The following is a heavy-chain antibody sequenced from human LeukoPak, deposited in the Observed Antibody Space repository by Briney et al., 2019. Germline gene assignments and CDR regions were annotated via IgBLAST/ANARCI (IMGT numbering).Heavy chain of an antibody. CDR2: ISGSGGST. CDR1: GLTFSSYA. V-gene: IGHV3-23*01. CDR3: AKGGDCSSTSCYYAGGFDY. J-gene: IGHJ4*02. Sequence: GGSLRLSCAASGLTFSSYAMSWVRQAPGKGLEWVSAISGSGGSTYYADSVKGRFTISRDNSKNTLYLQMNSLRAEDTAVYYCAKGGDCSSTSCYYAGGFDYWGQGTLDTVSS. D-gene: IGHD2-2*01.